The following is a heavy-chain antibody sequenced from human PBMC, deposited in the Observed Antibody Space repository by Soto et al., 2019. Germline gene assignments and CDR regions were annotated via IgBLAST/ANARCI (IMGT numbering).Heavy chain of an antibody. V-gene: IGHV3-48*02. CDR1: GFKFSIYS. Sequence: EVQLVESGGNLVQPGGSLRLSCAASGFKFSIYSMKWVRQAPGKGLESSAYITRDTKTIKYADSVKGRFTISRDNDKNSVYLQITSLRDEDTAVYYCARSVEGHFDYWGEGTVVTVSA. J-gene: IGHJ4*02. D-gene: IGHD6-19*01. CDR3: ARSVEGHFDY. CDR2: ITRDTKTI.